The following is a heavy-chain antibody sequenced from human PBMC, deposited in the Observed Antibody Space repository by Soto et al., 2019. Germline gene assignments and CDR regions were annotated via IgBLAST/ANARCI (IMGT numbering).Heavy chain of an antibody. CDR3: ARDQSFDRSYYYGIDV. J-gene: IGHJ6*02. CDR2: IYYSGST. V-gene: IGHV4-39*02. CDR1: GGSISSGDYY. Sequence: ETLSLTCTVSGGSISSGDYYWGWIRQPPGKGLEWIGSIYYSGSTYYNPSLKSRVTISVDTSKNQFSLKLSSVTAADTAVYYCARDQSFDRSYYYGIDVWGQGTTVTVSS. D-gene: IGHD3-10*01.